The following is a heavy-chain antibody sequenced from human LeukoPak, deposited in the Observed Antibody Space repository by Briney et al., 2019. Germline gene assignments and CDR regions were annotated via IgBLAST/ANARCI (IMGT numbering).Heavy chain of an antibody. CDR3: AKAVRSMVTGGGYFDS. J-gene: IGHJ4*02. CDR1: GFAFSNYA. CDR2: LRGGGDSR. Sequence: GGSLRLSCAASGFAFSNYATSWVRQAPGKGLEWVSSLRGGGDSRYYADSVMGRFTISRDNSKNTLYLQMNSLRAEDTAVYYCAKAVRSMVTGGGYFDSWGQGTLVTVSS. V-gene: IGHV3-23*01. D-gene: IGHD3-10*01.